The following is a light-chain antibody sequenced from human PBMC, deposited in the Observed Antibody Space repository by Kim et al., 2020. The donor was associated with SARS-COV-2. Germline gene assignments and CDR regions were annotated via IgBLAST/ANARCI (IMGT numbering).Light chain of an antibody. CDR2: WAS. CDR3: HQHFPPPFS. Sequence: DIVLNQSPDSLAVSLGERATINCRSSQSVLYSSNKKNYLAWYQQKAGQPPKVIISWASTRESGVPERFSGSGSGTDFTLTITSLEAEDAAIYYCHQHFPPPFSFGQGTKLEIK. J-gene: IGKJ2*03. CDR1: QSVLYSSNKKNY. V-gene: IGKV4-1*01.